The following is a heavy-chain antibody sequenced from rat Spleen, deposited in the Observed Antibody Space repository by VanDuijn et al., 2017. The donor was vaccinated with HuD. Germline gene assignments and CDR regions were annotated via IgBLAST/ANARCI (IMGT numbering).Heavy chain of an antibody. Sequence: QVQLKESGPGLVQPSQTLSLTCTVAGFSLTSYNVHWVRQPPGKGLEWMGVIWNTGGTRYNSALKSRLSITKDTPKSQVFLKMNSLQREDTATYYCARDENGYTTDSDFDYWGQGVMVTVSS. D-gene: IGHD1-6*01. CDR3: ARDENGYTTDSDFDY. CDR1: GFSLTSYN. CDR2: IWNTGGT. V-gene: IGHV2-41*01. J-gene: IGHJ2*01.